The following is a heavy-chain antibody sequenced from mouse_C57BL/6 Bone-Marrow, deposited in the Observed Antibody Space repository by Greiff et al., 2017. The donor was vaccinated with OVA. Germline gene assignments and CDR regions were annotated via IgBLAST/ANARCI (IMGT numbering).Heavy chain of an antibody. V-gene: IGHV10-1*01. CDR2: IRSKSNNYAT. D-gene: IGHD2-5*01. Sequence: DVKLVESGGGLVQPKGSLKLSCAASGFSFNTYAMNWVRQAPGKGLEWVARIRSKSNNYATYYADSVKDRFTISRDDSESMLYLQMNNLKTEDTAMYYCVRQYYSNLAYWGQGTLVTVSA. CDR1: GFSFNTYA. J-gene: IGHJ3*01. CDR3: VRQYYSNLAY.